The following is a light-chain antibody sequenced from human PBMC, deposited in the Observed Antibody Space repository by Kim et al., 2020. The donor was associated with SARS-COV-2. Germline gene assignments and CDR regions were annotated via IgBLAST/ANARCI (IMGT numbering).Light chain of an antibody. CDR2: QDN. CDR1: NLGDKF. J-gene: IGLJ1*01. Sequence: SYELTQPPSVSVSPGQTTSITCSGNNLGDKFACWYQQKPGQSPVLVIHQDNKRPSGIPERFSGSNSGNTATLTISGTQAMDEADYYCQAWDTTAWVFGTGTKVTVL. CDR3: QAWDTTAWV. V-gene: IGLV3-1*01.